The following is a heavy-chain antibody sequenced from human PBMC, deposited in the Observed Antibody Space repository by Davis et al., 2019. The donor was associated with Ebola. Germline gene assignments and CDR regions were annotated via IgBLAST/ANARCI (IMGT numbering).Heavy chain of an antibody. V-gene: IGHV3-7*01. CDR1: GFTFSSYW. CDR2: IKQDGSEK. Sequence: GGSLRLSCAASGFTFSSYWMSWVRQAPGKGLEWVANIKQDGSEKYYVDSVKGRFTISRDNAKNSLYLQMNSLRAEDTAVYYCASPRRPTVTAYYYYYGMDVWGQGTTVTVSS. CDR3: ASPRRPTVTAYYYYYGMDV. D-gene: IGHD4-11*01. J-gene: IGHJ6*02.